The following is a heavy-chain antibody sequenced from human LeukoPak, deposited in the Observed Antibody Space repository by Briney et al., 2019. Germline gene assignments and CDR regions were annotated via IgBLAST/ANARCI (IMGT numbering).Heavy chain of an antibody. V-gene: IGHV3-21*01. CDR1: GFTFSSYS. D-gene: IGHD6-19*01. CDR2: ISSSSSYI. CDR3: AREGRARYSSGWYRWFDP. J-gene: IGHJ5*02. Sequence: GGSLRLSCAASGFTFSSYSMNWVRQAPGKGLEWVSSISSSSSYIYYADAVKGRFTISRDNAKNSLYLPMNSLRAEDTAVYYCAREGRARYSSGWYRWFDPWGQGTLVTVSS.